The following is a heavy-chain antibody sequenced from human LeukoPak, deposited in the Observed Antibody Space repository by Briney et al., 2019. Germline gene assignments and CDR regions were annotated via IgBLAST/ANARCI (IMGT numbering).Heavy chain of an antibody. CDR2: IKNKNDGGTT. V-gene: IGHV3-15*01. CDR1: GFTFTNAW. D-gene: IGHD1-14*01. J-gene: IGHJ4*02. Sequence: PGGSLRLSCAASGFTFTNAWMSWVRQAPGKGLEWVGRIKNKNDGGTTDYAAPVKGRFTISRDDSRNTLYLQMNSLKSEDTAVYYCTTELDVRPNHYWGQGTLVTVSS. CDR3: TTELDVRPNHY.